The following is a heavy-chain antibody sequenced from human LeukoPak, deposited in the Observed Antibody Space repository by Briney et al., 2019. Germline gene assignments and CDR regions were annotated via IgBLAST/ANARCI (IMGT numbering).Heavy chain of an antibody. D-gene: IGHD5-18*01. CDR2: IIPIFGTA. CDR1: GGTFSSYA. CDR3: ARVPQLRDSYGAYYFDY. J-gene: IGHJ4*02. Sequence: GSSVKVSCKASGGTFSSYAISWVRQAPGQGLEWMGGIIPIFGTANYAQKFQGRVTITTDESTSTAYMELSSLRSEDTAVYYCARVPQLRDSYGAYYFDYWGQGTLVTVSS. V-gene: IGHV1-69*05.